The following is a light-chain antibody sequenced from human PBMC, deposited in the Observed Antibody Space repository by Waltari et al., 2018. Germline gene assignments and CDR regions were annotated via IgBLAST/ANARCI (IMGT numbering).Light chain of an antibody. CDR2: DVS. J-gene: IGLJ2*01. CDR1: SSDVGGYNY. Sequence: QSALTQSRSVSGSPGQSVTISCTGTSSDVGGYNYVSWYQHHPGKAPKLMIYDVSKRPSGVPHRFSGSKSGNTASLTISGLQAEDEAYYYCCSYAGSYTFVVFGGGTKLTVL. CDR3: CSYAGSYTFVV. V-gene: IGLV2-11*01.